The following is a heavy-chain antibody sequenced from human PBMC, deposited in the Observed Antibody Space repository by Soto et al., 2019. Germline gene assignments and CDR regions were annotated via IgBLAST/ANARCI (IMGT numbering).Heavy chain of an antibody. D-gene: IGHD3-22*01. J-gene: IGHJ4*02. CDR2: IIPIFGTA. V-gene: IGHV1-69*13. CDR1: GGTFSSYA. Sequence: GASVKVSCKASGGTFSSYAISWVRQAPGQGLEWMGGIIPIFGTANYAQKFQGRVTITADESTSTAYMELSSLRSEDTAVYYCARDRHYYDSSGYIPPWFDYWGQGTLVTAPQ. CDR3: ARDRHYYDSSGYIPPWFDY.